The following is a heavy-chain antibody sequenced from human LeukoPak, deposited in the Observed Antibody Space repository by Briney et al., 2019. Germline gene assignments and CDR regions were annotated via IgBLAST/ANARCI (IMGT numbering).Heavy chain of an antibody. J-gene: IGHJ4*02. D-gene: IGHD3-16*01. CDR2: INPNGGST. CDR3: ARDPLRGVFDY. Sequence: ASVKVSCKASGYTFTNYYMHWVGQAPGQGLDWMGIINPNGGSTSYAQKFQGRVTMTRDTSTSTVYMELSSLRSEDTAVYYCARDPLRGVFDYWGQGTLVTVSS. V-gene: IGHV1-46*01. CDR1: GYTFTNYY.